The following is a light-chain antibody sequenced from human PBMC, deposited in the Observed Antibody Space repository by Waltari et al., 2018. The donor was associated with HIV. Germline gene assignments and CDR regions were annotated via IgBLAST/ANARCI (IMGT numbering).Light chain of an antibody. J-gene: IGLJ3*02. Sequence: QSVLTQPPSVSAAPGQKVTISCSGSHSNIGNNFVSWYQHLPGTAPKLLLYEKNGRPSRIPDRFSPSKTGTSATLGITGLQTWDEAIYYCATWDNSLRAMFGGVTKLTVL. CDR1: HSNIGNNF. CDR3: ATWDNSLRAM. CDR2: EKN. V-gene: IGLV1-51*01.